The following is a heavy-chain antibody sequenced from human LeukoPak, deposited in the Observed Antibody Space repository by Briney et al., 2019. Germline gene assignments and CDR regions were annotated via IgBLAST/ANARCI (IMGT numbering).Heavy chain of an antibody. J-gene: IGHJ5*02. V-gene: IGHV1-2*02. CDR1: GYSFTIYY. D-gene: IGHD5-18*01. CDR2: INPDTGGT. Sequence: GASVKVSCKASGYSFTIYYLHWLRQAPGQGLEWMGCINPDTGGTFYAQKFNGRVTISRDTSISTAYMEVNRLTSDDTAVYYCERDLQQRKHNWFDPWGQGTLVTVSS. CDR3: ERDLQQRKHNWFDP.